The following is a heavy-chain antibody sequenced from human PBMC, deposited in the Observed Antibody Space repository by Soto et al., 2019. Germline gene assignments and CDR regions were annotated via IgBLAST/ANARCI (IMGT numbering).Heavy chain of an antibody. D-gene: IGHD6-19*01. V-gene: IGHV4-61*01. J-gene: IGHJ4*02. CDR1: GGSVSSGSYY. CDR2: IYYSGST. CDR3: ARESPEQWLVDY. Sequence: QVQLQESGPGLVKPSETLSLTCTVSGGSVSSGSYYWSWIRQPPGKGLEWIGYIYYSGSTNYNPSLKSRVTISVDTSKNQFSLKLSSVTAADTAVYYCARESPEQWLVDYWGQGTLVTVSS.